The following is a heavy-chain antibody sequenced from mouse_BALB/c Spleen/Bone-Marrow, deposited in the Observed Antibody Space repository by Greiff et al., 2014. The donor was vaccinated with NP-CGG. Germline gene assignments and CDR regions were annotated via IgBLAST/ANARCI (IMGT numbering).Heavy chain of an antibody. CDR2: ISDGGSYT. D-gene: IGHD4-1*01. CDR3: TRGLGWFGY. CDR1: GFTFSDYY. V-gene: IGHV5-4*02. Sequence: EVQLVESGGDLVKPGGSLRLSCAASGFTFSDYYMYWIRQTPEKRLEWVATISDGGSYTNYADSVKGRFTISRDNAENNLYLQISSLKSEDTAMYYCTRGLGWFGYWGQGTLVTVSA. J-gene: IGHJ3*01.